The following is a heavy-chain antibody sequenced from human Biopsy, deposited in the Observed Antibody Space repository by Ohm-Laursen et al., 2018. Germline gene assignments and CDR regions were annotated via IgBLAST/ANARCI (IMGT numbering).Heavy chain of an antibody. CDR2: IIGIFRTA. CDR3: ARGGGYNWNNGWFDP. V-gene: IGHV1-69*13. CDR1: GGTFSSSA. Sequence: SVKVSCKASGGTFSSSAITWVRQAPGQGLEWMGGIIGIFRTANYAQKFQGRVTITADEFMSTAYMELSSLRSEDTAVYYCARGGGYNWNNGWFDPWGQGTLVTVSS. D-gene: IGHD1/OR15-1a*01. J-gene: IGHJ5*02.